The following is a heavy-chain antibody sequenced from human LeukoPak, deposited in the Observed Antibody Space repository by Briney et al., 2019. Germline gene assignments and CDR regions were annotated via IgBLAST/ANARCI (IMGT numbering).Heavy chain of an antibody. CDR2: TSSDLNVE. D-gene: IGHD3-10*01. Sequence: GGSLRLSCAASGFTFSSYWMHWVRQAPGKGLEWVAVTSSDLNVELYADSVKGRFTISRDNSRSTLYLQMNSLRPEDTAIYYCAREGYYGSGSPPSLYFDYWGQGTLVTVSS. CDR1: GFTFSSYW. CDR3: AREGYYGSGSPPSLYFDY. V-gene: IGHV3-30*03. J-gene: IGHJ4*02.